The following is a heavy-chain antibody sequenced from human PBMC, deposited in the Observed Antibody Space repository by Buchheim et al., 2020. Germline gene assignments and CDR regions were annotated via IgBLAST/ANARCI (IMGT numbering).Heavy chain of an antibody. J-gene: IGHJ4*02. CDR1: GGSFSGHY. Sequence: QVQLQESGPGLVKPSETLSLTCIVSGGSFSGHYWSWIRQPPGKGLEWLGHIYYTGTTNYNPSLNSRVAISLDRSKNQFSLKVNAGTAVDTAVYYCARTPVGGWGKIDYWGQGTL. CDR2: IYYTGTT. D-gene: IGHD2-8*02. CDR3: ARTPVGGWGKIDY. V-gene: IGHV4-59*11.